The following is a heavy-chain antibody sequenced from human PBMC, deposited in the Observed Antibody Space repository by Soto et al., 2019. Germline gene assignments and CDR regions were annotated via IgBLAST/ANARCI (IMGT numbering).Heavy chain of an antibody. CDR1: GFIFSDYG. Sequence: QVHLLESGGGVVQPGRSLRLSCAASGFIFSDYGMYWVRQAPGKGLEWVAIISHDGSSEKYVDSVKGRFTISRDNSKKTLFLQMNGLRAEDTAVYYCAKDSWPTPIAVVGPADDWGQGTLVAVSS. J-gene: IGHJ4*02. CDR3: AKDSWPTPIAVVGPADD. V-gene: IGHV3-30*18. CDR2: ISHDGSSE. D-gene: IGHD6-19*01.